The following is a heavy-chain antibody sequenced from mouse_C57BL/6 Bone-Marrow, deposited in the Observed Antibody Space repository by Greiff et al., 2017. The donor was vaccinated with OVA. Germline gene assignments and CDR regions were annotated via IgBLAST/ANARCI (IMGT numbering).Heavy chain of an antibody. CDR3: AREDITTVVATDYAMDY. Sequence: QVQLQQSGAELVRPGTSVKVSCKASGYAFTNYLIEWVKQRPGQGLEWIGVINPGSGGTNYNEKFKGKATLTADKSSSTAYMQLSSLTSEDSAVYFCAREDITTVVATDYAMDYWGQGTSVTVSS. J-gene: IGHJ4*01. D-gene: IGHD1-1*01. V-gene: IGHV1-54*01. CDR1: GYAFTNYL. CDR2: INPGSGGT.